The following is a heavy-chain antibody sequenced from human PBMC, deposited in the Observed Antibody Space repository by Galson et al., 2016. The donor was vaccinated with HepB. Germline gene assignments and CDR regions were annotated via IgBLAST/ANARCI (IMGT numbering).Heavy chain of an antibody. V-gene: IGHV1-2*04. CDR3: ATSTGYRSGWGAFDI. Sequence: SVKVSCKASGYTFTGYYIHWVRQAPGQGLEWMAWLSANSGATNYAQKFQGWVTMTRDTSISTAYMELTSLTSDATAICYCATSTGYRSGWGAFDIWGQGTMVTVSS. CDR2: LSANSGAT. J-gene: IGHJ3*02. CDR1: GYTFTGYY. D-gene: IGHD6-25*01.